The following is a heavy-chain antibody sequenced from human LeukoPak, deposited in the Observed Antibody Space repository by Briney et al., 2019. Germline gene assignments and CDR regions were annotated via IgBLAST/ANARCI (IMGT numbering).Heavy chain of an antibody. D-gene: IGHD3-3*01. J-gene: IGHJ4*02. CDR3: ARQVDDFWSGYYYFDY. Sequence: KPSETLSLTCTVSGGSISTSSHYWSWIRQPPGKGLEWIGYIYYSGSTNYNPSLKSRVTISVDTSKNQFSLKLSSVTAADTAVYYCARQVDDFWSGYYYFDYWGQGTLVTVSS. CDR1: GGSISTSSHY. V-gene: IGHV4-61*05. CDR2: IYYSGST.